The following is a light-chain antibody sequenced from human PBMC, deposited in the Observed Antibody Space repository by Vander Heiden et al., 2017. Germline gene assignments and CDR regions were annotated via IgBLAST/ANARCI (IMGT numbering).Light chain of an antibody. CDR2: GAS. CDR3: QQNNNWPTLT. Sequence: EIVMTQSPATLSVSPGERATLSCRASQSVSSNLAWYQQKAGQAPRLLIYGASTRATGIPARFSGSGYGTEFTLTISSRQSEDIAVYYCQQNNNWPTLTFGGGTKVEIK. V-gene: IGKV3-15*01. J-gene: IGKJ4*01. CDR1: QSVSSN.